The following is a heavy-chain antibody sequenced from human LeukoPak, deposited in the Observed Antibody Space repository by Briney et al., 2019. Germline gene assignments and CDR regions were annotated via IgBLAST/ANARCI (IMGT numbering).Heavy chain of an antibody. Sequence: SETLSLTCAVYGGSFSGYYWSWIRQPPGQGLEWIGEINHSGSTNYNPSLKSRVTISVDTSKNQFSLKLSSVTAADTAVYYCARGRGYSSSWYRDRYFQHWGQGTLVTVSS. CDR2: INHSGST. D-gene: IGHD6-13*01. CDR1: GGSFSGYY. V-gene: IGHV4-34*01. J-gene: IGHJ1*01. CDR3: ARGRGYSSSWYRDRYFQH.